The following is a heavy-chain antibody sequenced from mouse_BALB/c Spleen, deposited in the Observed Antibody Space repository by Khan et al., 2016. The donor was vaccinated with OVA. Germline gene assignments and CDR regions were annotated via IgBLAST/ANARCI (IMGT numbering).Heavy chain of an antibody. V-gene: IGHV9-3-1*01. Sequence: QIQLVQSGPELKKPGETVKISCKASGYTFTHYGMNWVKQAPGKGLKWMGWINTYTGEPTYADDFKGRFAFSLETSASTAYLQLNNLKNEDTATYFCARPPYFSYVMVYWGQGTSVTVSS. D-gene: IGHD2-10*01. CDR3: ARPPYFSYVMVY. CDR2: INTYTGEP. CDR1: GYTFTHYG. J-gene: IGHJ4*01.